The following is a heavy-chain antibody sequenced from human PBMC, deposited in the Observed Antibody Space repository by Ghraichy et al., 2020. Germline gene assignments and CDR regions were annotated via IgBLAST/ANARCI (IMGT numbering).Heavy chain of an antibody. V-gene: IGHV4-34*01. J-gene: IGHJ6*02. Sequence: SETLSLTCAVYGGSFSGNYWSWILQPPGRGLEWIGEINHSGSTTYNPSLKSRVTISVDTSRNQLSLKLTSLTAADTAVYYCARLGSSDSSYHAMDVWGQGTTVTVSS. D-gene: IGHD3-16*01. CDR2: INHSGST. CDR3: ARLGSSDSSYHAMDV. CDR1: GGSFSGNY.